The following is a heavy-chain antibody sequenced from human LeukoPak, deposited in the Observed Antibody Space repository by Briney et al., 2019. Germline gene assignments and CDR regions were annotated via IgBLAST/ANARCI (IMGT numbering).Heavy chain of an antibody. CDR3: ARENPLYYYDSSGYYSYSWFDP. CDR1: RYTFTSYG. CDR2: ISAYNGNK. V-gene: IGHV1-18*01. D-gene: IGHD3-22*01. J-gene: IGHJ5*02. Sequence: ASVKVSCKASRYTFTSYGISWVRQAPGQGLEWMGWISAYNGNKNYAQKLQGRLTMTTDTSTSTAYMELRSLRSDDGAVYYCARENPLYYYDSSGYYSYSWFDPWGQGTLVTVSS.